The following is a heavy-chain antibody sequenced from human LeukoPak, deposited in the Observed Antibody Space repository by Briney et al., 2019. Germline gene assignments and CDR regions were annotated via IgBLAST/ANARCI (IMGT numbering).Heavy chain of an antibody. Sequence: ASAKVSCKTSGYNFNDHHVHWVRQAPGQGLEWMGRIYPKSGDTDYPQKFQIRATMTRDTSITTAYMELTSLRSDDTAVYYCVSHYGPGPVWDQGTLVTVS. D-gene: IGHD3-10*01. CDR2: IYPKSGDT. V-gene: IGHV1-2*06. CDR1: GYNFNDHH. CDR3: VSHYGPGPV. J-gene: IGHJ4*02.